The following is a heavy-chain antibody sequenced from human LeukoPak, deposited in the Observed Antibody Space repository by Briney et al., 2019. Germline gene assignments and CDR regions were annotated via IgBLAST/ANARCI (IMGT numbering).Heavy chain of an antibody. CDR3: AKRGPYYDYVWGSYHVDY. D-gene: IGHD3-16*02. J-gene: IGHJ4*02. CDR2: ISGSGGST. V-gene: IGHV3-23*01. Sequence: GGSLRLSCAASGFTFSSYAMSWVRQAPGKGLEWVSAISGSGGSTYYADFVKGRFTISRDNSKNTLYLQMNSLRAEDTAVYYCAKRGPYYDYVWGSYHVDYWGQGTLVTVSS. CDR1: GFTFSSYA.